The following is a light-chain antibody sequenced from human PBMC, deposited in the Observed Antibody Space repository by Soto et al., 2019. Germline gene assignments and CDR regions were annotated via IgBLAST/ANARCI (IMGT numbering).Light chain of an antibody. J-gene: IGLJ2*01. CDR1: SSDGGGYNY. CDR3: SSCAGTNNVV. V-gene: IGLV2-8*01. Sequence: QSALTQRPSASGSLGQSVTISCTGTSSDGGGYNYVSWYQQHPGKAPKLMIFEVSKRPSGVPDRFSGSKSGNTASLTVSGLQAEDEADYYCSSCAGTNNVVFGGGTKLTVL. CDR2: EVS.